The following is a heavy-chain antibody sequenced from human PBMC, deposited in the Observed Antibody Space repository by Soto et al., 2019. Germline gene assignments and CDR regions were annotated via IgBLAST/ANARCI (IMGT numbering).Heavy chain of an antibody. J-gene: IGHJ6*02. Sequence: GGSLRLSCSASGFTFSSYAMHWVRQAPGKGLEYVSAISSNGGSTYYADSVKGRFTISRDNSKNTLYLQMSSLRAEDTAVYYCARDRRYYDFWTRPQNYYYYGMDVWGQGTSVTVSS. CDR2: ISSNGGST. CDR3: ARDRRYYDFWTRPQNYYYYGMDV. CDR1: GFTFSSYA. V-gene: IGHV3-64D*08. D-gene: IGHD3-3*01.